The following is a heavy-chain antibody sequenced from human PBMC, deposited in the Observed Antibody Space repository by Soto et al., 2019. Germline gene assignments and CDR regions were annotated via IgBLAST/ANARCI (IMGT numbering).Heavy chain of an antibody. CDR2: ISYDGSNK. D-gene: IGHD3-22*01. Sequence: PGGSLRLSCAASGFTFSSYGMHWVRQAPGKGLEWVAVISYDGSNKYYADSVKGRFTISRDNSKNTLYLQMNSLRAEDTAVYYCAKDWDDYYDSSGYYFDYWGQGTLVTVSS. CDR3: AKDWDDYYDSSGYYFDY. V-gene: IGHV3-30*18. CDR1: GFTFSSYG. J-gene: IGHJ4*02.